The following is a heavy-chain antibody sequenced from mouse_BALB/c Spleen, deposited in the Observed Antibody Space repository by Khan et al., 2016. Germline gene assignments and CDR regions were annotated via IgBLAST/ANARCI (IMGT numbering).Heavy chain of an antibody. CDR1: GFTFTDYY. D-gene: IGHD2-2*01. V-gene: IGHV7-3*02. CDR2: IRNKANGYTT. Sequence: EVELVESGGGLVQPGGSLRLSCATSGFTFTDYYMSWVRQPPGKAPEWLGFIRNKANGYTTENSASVKGRFTISRDNSQSILYLRMNTLRAEDSATYCCARDMEGYDDAMDYWGQGTSVTVSS. J-gene: IGHJ4*01. CDR3: ARDMEGYDDAMDY.